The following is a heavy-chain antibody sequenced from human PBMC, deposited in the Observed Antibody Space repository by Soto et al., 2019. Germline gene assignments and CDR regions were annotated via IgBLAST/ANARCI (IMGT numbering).Heavy chain of an antibody. CDR1: GFTFSSYS. D-gene: IGHD6-19*01. V-gene: IGHV3-21*01. J-gene: IGHJ5*02. CDR2: ISSSSSYI. CDR3: ARDGEAVAGTGFDP. Sequence: EVQMVESGGGLVKPGGSLRLSCAASGFTFSSYSMNWVRQAPGKGLEWVSSISSSSSYIYYADSVKGRFTISRDNAKNSLYLQMNCLRAEDTAVYYCARDGEAVAGTGFDPWGQGTLVTVSS.